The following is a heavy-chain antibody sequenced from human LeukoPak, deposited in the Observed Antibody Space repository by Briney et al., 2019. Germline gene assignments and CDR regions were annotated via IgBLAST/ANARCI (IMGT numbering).Heavy chain of an antibody. V-gene: IGHV4-30-4*01. CDR3: ARLDCSSTSCYDADTFDI. J-gene: IGHJ3*02. CDR1: GGSISSGDYY. Sequence: PSETLSLTCTVSGGSISSGDYYWSWIRQPPGKGLEWIGYIYYSGSTYYTPSLKSRVTISVDTSKNQFSLKLSSVTATDTAVYYCARLDCSSTSCYDADTFDIWGQGTMVTVSP. CDR2: IYYSGST. D-gene: IGHD2-2*01.